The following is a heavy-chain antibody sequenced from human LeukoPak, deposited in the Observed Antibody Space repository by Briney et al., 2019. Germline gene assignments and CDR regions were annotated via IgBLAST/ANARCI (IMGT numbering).Heavy chain of an antibody. Sequence: SETLSLTCAVYGGSFSGYYWSWIRQPPGKGLEWIGEINHSGSTNYNPSLKSRVTISVDTSKNQFSLKLSSVTAADTAVYYCARHKSGYCSGGSCLDYFDYWGQGTLVTVSS. V-gene: IGHV4-34*01. CDR1: GGSFSGYY. CDR2: INHSGST. J-gene: IGHJ4*02. D-gene: IGHD2-15*01. CDR3: ARHKSGYCSGGSCLDYFDY.